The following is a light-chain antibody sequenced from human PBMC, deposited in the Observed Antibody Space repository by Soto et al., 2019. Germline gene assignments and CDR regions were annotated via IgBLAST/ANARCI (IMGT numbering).Light chain of an antibody. CDR2: WAS. V-gene: IGKV4-1*01. CDR1: QSVSSRY. CDR3: QQYYIVPYT. J-gene: IGKJ2*01. Sequence: VLTQSPGTLSLSPGERATLSCRASQSVSSRYLAWYQQKPGQPPKLLIYWASTRESGVPDRFSGSGSGTDFTLTISSLQAEDVAVYYCQQYYIVPYTFGQGTKLEI.